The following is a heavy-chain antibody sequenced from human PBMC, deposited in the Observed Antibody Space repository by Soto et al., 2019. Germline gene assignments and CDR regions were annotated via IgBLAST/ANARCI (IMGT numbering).Heavy chain of an antibody. J-gene: IGHJ6*02. D-gene: IGHD2-2*01. CDR3: ARVPDV. Sequence: SETLSLTCSVSGGSISTSSSTYYWGWMRQPPGKGLEWIASFFYSGKSFYNPSLKSRVTMSVDTSKNQFSLNLSSVTAADTAVYYCARVPDVWGQGTTVTVSS. V-gene: IGHV4-39*01. CDR1: GGSISTSSSTYY. CDR2: FFYSGKS.